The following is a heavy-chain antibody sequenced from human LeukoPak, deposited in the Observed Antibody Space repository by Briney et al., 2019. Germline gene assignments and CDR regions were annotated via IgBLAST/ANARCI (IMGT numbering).Heavy chain of an antibody. J-gene: IGHJ4*02. CDR1: GFTFSSYS. CDR2: ISGSGGST. D-gene: IGHD6-19*01. Sequence: GGSLRLSCAASGFTFSSYSMNWVRQAPGKGLEWVSAISGSGGSTYYADSVKGRFTISRDNSKNTLYLQMNSLRAEDTAVYYCARSVAVAGSFDYWGQGTLVTVSS. CDR3: ARSVAVAGSFDY. V-gene: IGHV3-23*01.